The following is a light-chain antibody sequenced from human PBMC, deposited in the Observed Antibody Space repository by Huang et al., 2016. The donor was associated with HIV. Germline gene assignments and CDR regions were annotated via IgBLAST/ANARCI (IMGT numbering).Light chain of an antibody. J-gene: IGKJ2*01. CDR1: QSVSSN. Sequence: EVVMTQSPATLSVSPGERATLSCRASQSVSSNLAGDQQTLGQAPRRLIYGASTRATGIPARCSGSGSGTEFTLTISSLQSEEFAVYYCQQYNKWPPGYTFGQGTKLEIK. CDR2: GAS. CDR3: QQYNKWPPGYT. V-gene: IGKV3-15*01.